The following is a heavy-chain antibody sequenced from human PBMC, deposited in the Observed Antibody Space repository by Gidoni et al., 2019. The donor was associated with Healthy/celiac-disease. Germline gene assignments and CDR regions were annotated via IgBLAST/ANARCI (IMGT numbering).Heavy chain of an antibody. Sequence: EVQLGESGGGLVKPGGSLRLSCAASGFTFSSKRMNWVRQAPGKGLAWVSSISSSSSDIYYADSVKGRVTISRDNAKNALYLQMNSLRAEDTAVYYCARGGRGKTYGYDYYYGMDVWGQGTTVTVSS. CDR1: GFTFSSKR. CDR2: ISSSSSDI. J-gene: IGHJ6*02. D-gene: IGHD2-21*01. CDR3: ARGGRGKTYGYDYYYGMDV. V-gene: IGHV3-21*01.